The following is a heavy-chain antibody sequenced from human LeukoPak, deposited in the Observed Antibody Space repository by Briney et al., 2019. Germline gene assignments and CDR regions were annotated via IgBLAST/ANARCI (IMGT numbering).Heavy chain of an antibody. Sequence: GASVKVSCKASGYTFTSYGISWVRQAPGQGLEWMGWISAYNGNTNYAQKLQGRVTMTTDTSTSTAYMELRSLRSDDTAVYYCARVRTPSELPHFPHQAYYSDYWGQGTLVTVSS. D-gene: IGHD1-26*01. V-gene: IGHV1-18*01. J-gene: IGHJ4*02. CDR2: ISAYNGNT. CDR1: GYTFTSYG. CDR3: ARVRTPSELPHFPHQAYYSDY.